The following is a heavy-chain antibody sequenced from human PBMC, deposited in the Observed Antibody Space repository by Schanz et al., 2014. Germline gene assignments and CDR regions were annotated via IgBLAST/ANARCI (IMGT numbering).Heavy chain of an antibody. CDR2: INHSGST. Sequence: QVQLQQWGAGLLKPSETLSLTCAVYGGSFSGYYWSWIRQPPGKGLEWIGEINHSGSTRYNPSRKSRVTISVDTSKNQFSLKVRSVSVADTAVYYCARDIGDTGFDYWGQGTLITVSS. V-gene: IGHV4-34*01. D-gene: IGHD3-16*01. CDR1: GGSFSGYY. CDR3: ARDIGDTGFDY. J-gene: IGHJ4*02.